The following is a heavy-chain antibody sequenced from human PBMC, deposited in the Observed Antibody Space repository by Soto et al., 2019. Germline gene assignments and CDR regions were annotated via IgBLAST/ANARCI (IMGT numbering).Heavy chain of an antibody. V-gene: IGHV1-3*01. D-gene: IGHD1-1*01. CDR1: GYTFTTHA. Sequence: ASVKVSCKASGYTFTTHAMHWVRQAPGQSLEWMGWINGGTGQTKHSQKFQGRVNITRDTSASTAYMELSSLRSEDTAVYYCARGKGMEENYYYYGLDIWGQGTTVTVSS. CDR2: INGGTGQT. J-gene: IGHJ6*02. CDR3: ARGKGMEENYYYYGLDI.